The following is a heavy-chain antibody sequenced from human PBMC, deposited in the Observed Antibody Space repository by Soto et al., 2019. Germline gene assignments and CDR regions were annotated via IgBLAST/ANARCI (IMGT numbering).Heavy chain of an antibody. Sequence: EVQLVESGGGLVQPGGSLRRSCVASGFTFSSYWMHWVRQAPGKGLVWVSSISNDGSSTSYADPVKGRFTISRDNAKNTLYLQMNSLRAEDTAVYYCARLPNKSLQNWGQGTLVIVSP. J-gene: IGHJ1*01. CDR3: ARLPNKSLQN. CDR2: ISNDGSST. V-gene: IGHV3-74*01. CDR1: GFTFSSYW.